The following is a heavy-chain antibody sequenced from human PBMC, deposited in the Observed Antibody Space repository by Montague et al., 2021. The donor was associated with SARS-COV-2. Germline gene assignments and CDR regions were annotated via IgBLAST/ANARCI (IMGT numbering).Heavy chain of an antibody. D-gene: IGHD3-22*01. CDR3: VKDLHESTIYYLGIDS. V-gene: IGHV3-23*01. CDR1: RSTFSSDV. CDR2: SSNIGV. J-gene: IGHJ4*02. Sequence: SLRLSCAASRSTFSSDVMSLFLQAPGKGPGCGSASSNIGVFYADSVKXXFTISRDISKKEVYLQMNSLRAEDTAVYYCVKDLHESTIYYLGIDSWGLGTLVTVSS.